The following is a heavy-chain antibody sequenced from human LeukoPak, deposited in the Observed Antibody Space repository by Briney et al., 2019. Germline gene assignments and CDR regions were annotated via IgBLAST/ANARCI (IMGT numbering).Heavy chain of an antibody. CDR1: GFTFSSYW. CDR3: ARGHIGMDV. D-gene: IGHD5-12*01. J-gene: IGHJ6*04. CDR2: IKQDGSEK. V-gene: IGHV3-7*01. Sequence: GGSLRLSCAASGFTFSSYWMSWVRQAPGKGLEWVANIKQDGSEKYYVDSVKGRFTISRDNAKNSLDLQMNRLRAGDTAVYYCARGHIGMDVWGKGTTVTVSS.